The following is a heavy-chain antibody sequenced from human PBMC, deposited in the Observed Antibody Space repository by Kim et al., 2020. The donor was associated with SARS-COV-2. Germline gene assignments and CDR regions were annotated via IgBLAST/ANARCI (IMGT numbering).Heavy chain of an antibody. J-gene: IGHJ4*02. D-gene: IGHD2-15*01. CDR2: INHSGST. V-gene: IGHV4-34*01. Sequence: SETLSLTCAVYGGSFSGYYWSWIRQPPGKGLEWIGEINHSGSTNYNPSLKSRVTISVDTSKNQFSLKLSSVTAADTAVYYCARASSDIVVVVAATGGFDYWGQETLVTVSS. CDR3: ARASSDIVVVVAATGGFDY. CDR1: GGSFSGYY.